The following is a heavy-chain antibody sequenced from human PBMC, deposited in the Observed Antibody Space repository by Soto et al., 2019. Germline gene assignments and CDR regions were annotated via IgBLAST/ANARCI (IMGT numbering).Heavy chain of an antibody. V-gene: IGHV1-3*01. Sequence: ASVKVSCKASGYTFTGFSLHWVRQAPGQRLEWMGWINAGSGNTKYSQKFQGRVTITRDTSTSTAYMELSSLRSEDTAVYYCARKSLTGYYNATTFDYWGQGTLVTVSS. CDR2: INAGSGNT. D-gene: IGHD3-9*01. J-gene: IGHJ4*02. CDR3: ARKSLTGYYNATTFDY. CDR1: GYTFTGFS.